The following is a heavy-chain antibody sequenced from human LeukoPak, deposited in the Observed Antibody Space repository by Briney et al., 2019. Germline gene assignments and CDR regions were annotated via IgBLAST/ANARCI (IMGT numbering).Heavy chain of an antibody. CDR1: GFTFSSYA. Sequence: GGSLRLSCAASGFTFSSYAMSWVRQAPGKGLEWDSAISGSGGSTYYADSVKGRFTISRDNSKNTLYLQVNSLRAEDTAVYYCAKDQQDILTGYIDYWGQGTLVTVSS. D-gene: IGHD3-9*01. CDR3: AKDQQDILTGYIDY. V-gene: IGHV3-23*01. J-gene: IGHJ4*02. CDR2: ISGSGGST.